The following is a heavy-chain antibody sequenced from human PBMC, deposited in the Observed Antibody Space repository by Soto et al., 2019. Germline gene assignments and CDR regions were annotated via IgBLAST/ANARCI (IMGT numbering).Heavy chain of an antibody. CDR1: GLTFRSYG. J-gene: IGHJ6*02. Sequence: PGGSLRLSGAASGLTFRSYGMHWVRQAPGKGLEWVALIAYDGYKEYYADSVKGRFTISRDNSKNTLFLQMNSLRAEDTAVYYCAKDMHNWNYGVMGFFYGMDVWGQGTTVTV. CDR3: AKDMHNWNYGVMGFFYGMDV. V-gene: IGHV3-30*02. CDR2: IAYDGYKE. D-gene: IGHD1-7*01.